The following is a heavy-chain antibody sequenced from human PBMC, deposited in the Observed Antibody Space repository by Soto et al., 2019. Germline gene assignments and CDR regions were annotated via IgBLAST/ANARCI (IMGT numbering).Heavy chain of an antibody. Sequence: SETLSLTCTVSGGSISSYYWSWIRQPPGKGLEWIGYIYYSGSTNYNPSLKSRVTISVDTSKNQFSLKLSSVTAADTAVYYCARQSGNSYFGAAQADYWGQGTLVTVSS. V-gene: IGHV4-59*08. CDR3: ARQSGNSYFGAAQADY. CDR2: IYYSGST. J-gene: IGHJ4*02. D-gene: IGHD3-3*01. CDR1: GGSISSYY.